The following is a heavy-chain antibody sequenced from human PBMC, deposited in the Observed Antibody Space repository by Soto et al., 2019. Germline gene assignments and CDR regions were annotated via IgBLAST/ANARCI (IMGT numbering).Heavy chain of an antibody. V-gene: IGHV2-5*02. CDR3: ALYRYGEFDY. CDR1: GFSLSTSGVG. Sequence: QITLKESGPTLVKPTQTLTLTCTFSGFSLSTSGVGVGWIRQPPGKALEWLALIYWDDDKRYSPSLKSRLTITKGTSINQVVLTMTNMDPVDISTYYCALYRYGEFDYWGQGTLVTVSS. D-gene: IGHD5-18*01. J-gene: IGHJ4*02. CDR2: IYWDDDK.